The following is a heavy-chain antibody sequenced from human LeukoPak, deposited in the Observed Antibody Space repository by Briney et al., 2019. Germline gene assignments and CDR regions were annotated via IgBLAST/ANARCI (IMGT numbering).Heavy chain of an antibody. V-gene: IGHV3-21*01. Sequence: PGGSLRLSCAASGFTFSSYSMNWVRQAPGKGLEWVSSISSSSSYIYYADSVKGRFTISRDNAKNSLYLQMNSLRAEDTAVYYCARGCTNGVCLYSTAWGQGTLVTVSS. CDR2: ISSSSSYI. J-gene: IGHJ5*02. CDR3: ARGCTNGVCLYSTA. CDR1: GFTFSSYS. D-gene: IGHD2-8*01.